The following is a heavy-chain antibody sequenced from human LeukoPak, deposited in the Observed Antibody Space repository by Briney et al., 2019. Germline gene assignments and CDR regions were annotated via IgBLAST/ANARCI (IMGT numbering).Heavy chain of an antibody. CDR1: GFTFGRYG. J-gene: IGHJ4*02. CDR2: ISYDGSSK. CDR3: ASRAIAVANA. D-gene: IGHD6-19*01. Sequence: GGSLRLSCAASGFTFGRYGMHWVRQAPGKGLEWVAVISYDGSSKYYADSVKGRFTISRDNSKNTLYLQMNSLRAEDTAVYYCASRAIAVANARGQGTLVTVSS. V-gene: IGHV3-30*03.